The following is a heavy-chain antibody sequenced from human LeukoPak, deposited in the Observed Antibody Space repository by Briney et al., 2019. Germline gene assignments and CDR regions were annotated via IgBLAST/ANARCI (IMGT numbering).Heavy chain of an antibody. CDR2: LSGNGGTT. CDR3: AKGLTGGPLYFFDY. Sequence: PGGSLRLSCAASGFTFSSFAMSWVRQDPGKGLEWVSTLSGNGGTTSLADSVKGRFTISRDNSRNTVSLQMNSLRAEDTALYYCAKGLTGGPLYFFDYWGQGILVTVPS. V-gene: IGHV3-23*01. CDR1: GFTFSSFA. D-gene: IGHD2-8*02. J-gene: IGHJ4*02.